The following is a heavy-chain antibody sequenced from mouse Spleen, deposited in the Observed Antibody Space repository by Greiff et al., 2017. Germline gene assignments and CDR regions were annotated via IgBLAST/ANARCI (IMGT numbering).Heavy chain of an antibody. J-gene: IGHJ3*01. D-gene: IGHD3-1*01. V-gene: IGHV1-7*01. Sequence: VKLQESGAELAKPGASVKLSCKASGYTFTSYWMHWVKQRPGQGLEWIGYINPSTGYTEYNQKFKDKATLTADKSSSTAYMQLSSLTSEDSAVYYCARYSSGYWFAYWGQGTLVTVSA. CDR2: INPSTGYT. CDR1: GYTFTSYW. CDR3: ARYSSGYWFAY.